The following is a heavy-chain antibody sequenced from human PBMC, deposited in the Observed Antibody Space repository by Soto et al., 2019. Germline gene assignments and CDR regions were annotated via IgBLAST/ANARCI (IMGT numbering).Heavy chain of an antibody. J-gene: IGHJ4*02. Sequence: GGSLRLSCAASGFTFSNAWMSWVRQAPGKGLEWVGRIKSKTDGGTTDYAAPVKGRFTISRDDSKNTLYLQMNNLKTEDTAVYYCTTALIIDYDILTGVDYWGQGTLVTVSS. CDR1: GFTFSNAW. CDR3: TTALIIDYDILTGVDY. V-gene: IGHV3-15*01. CDR2: IKSKTDGGTT. D-gene: IGHD3-9*01.